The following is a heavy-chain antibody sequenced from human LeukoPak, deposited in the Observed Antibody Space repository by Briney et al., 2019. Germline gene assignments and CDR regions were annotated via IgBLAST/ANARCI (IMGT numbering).Heavy chain of an antibody. CDR1: GFTFSSYW. Sequence: GGSLRLSCAASGFTFSSYWMHWVRQAPGKGLVWVSRINSDGSRTSYADSVKGRFAISRDNSKNTLYLQMKSLRVEDRAIYYCAKDDRLLQFESWGQGTPVTVSS. CDR3: AKDDRLLQFES. D-gene: IGHD5-24*01. J-gene: IGHJ4*02. V-gene: IGHV3-74*01. CDR2: INSDGSRT.